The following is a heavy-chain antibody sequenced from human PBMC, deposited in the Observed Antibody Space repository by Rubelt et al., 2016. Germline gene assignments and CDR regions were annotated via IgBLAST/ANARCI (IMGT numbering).Heavy chain of an antibody. D-gene: IGHD1-26*01. J-gene: IGHJ4*02. CDR3: ARRRVVGSIWTDYYFDY. Sequence: QLQLQESGPGVVKPSETLSLTCTVSGVSISSSSYYWGWIRQPPGQGLEWLGSIYYSGSTYSPPSLKLHVHIPVYKSRNQFSLKRSSVTAAETAVYYWARRRVVGSIWTDYYFDYWGQGTLVTVSS. CDR2: IYYSGST. V-gene: IGHV4-39*01. CDR1: GVSISSSSYY.